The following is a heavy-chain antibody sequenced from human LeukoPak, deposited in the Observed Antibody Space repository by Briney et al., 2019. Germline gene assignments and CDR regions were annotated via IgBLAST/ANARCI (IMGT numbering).Heavy chain of an antibody. CDR3: AKDRLIRWQMFDY. Sequence: HPGGSLRLSCAASGFTFSSYAMSWVRQAPGKGLEWASAISGSGGSTYYADSVKGRFTISRDNSKNTLYLQMNSLRAEDTAVYYCAKDRLIRWQMFDYWGQGTLVTVSS. CDR2: ISGSGGST. CDR1: GFTFSSYA. D-gene: IGHD2-15*01. V-gene: IGHV3-23*01. J-gene: IGHJ4*02.